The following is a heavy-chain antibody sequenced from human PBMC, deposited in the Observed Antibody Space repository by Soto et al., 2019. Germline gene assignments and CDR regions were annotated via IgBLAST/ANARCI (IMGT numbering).Heavy chain of an antibody. V-gene: IGHV3-64*01. D-gene: IGHD6-19*01. Sequence: EVLLVESGGGLVQPGGSLRLSCAASGFTFSSYAMHWVRQAPGKGLEYVSAISSNGGSTYYANSVKGRFTISRDNSKNTLYLQMGSLRAEDMAVYYCARDGGSGWQYFDYWGQGTLVTVSS. CDR1: GFTFSSYA. CDR2: ISSNGGST. CDR3: ARDGGSGWQYFDY. J-gene: IGHJ4*02.